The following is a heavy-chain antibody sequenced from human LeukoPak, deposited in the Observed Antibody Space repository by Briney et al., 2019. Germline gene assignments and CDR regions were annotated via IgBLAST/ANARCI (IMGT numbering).Heavy chain of an antibody. CDR1: GYTFTGYY. Sequence: ASVKVSCKASGYTFTGYYMHWERQAPGQGLEWMGWINPNSGGTNYAQKFQGRVTMTRDTSISTAYMELSRLRSDDTAVYYCARSVRGVTPFDYWGQGTLVTVSA. J-gene: IGHJ4*02. V-gene: IGHV1-2*02. CDR3: ARSVRGVTPFDY. D-gene: IGHD3-10*01. CDR2: INPNSGGT.